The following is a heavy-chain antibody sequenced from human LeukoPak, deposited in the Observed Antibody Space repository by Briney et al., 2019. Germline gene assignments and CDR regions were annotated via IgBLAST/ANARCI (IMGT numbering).Heavy chain of an antibody. V-gene: IGHV3-7*01. CDR3: ARGSYSSSWYRY. CDR2: IKQDGSEK. J-gene: IGHJ4*02. CDR1: GFHFSSYW. Sequence: GGSLRLSCAASGFHFSSYWMSWVRQAPGKGLEWVANIKQDGSEKYYVDSVKGRFTISRDNAKNSLYLQMNSLRAEDTAVYYCARGSYSSSWYRYWGQGTLVTVSS. D-gene: IGHD6-13*01.